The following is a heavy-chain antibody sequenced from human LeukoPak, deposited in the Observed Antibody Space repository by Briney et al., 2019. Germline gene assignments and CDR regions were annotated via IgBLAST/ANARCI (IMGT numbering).Heavy chain of an antibody. D-gene: IGHD3-9*01. CDR2: INHSGST. CDR1: GVSFSGYY. Sequence: SETLSLTCAVYGVSFSGYYWSWIRQPPGKGLEWLGEINHSGSTNYNPSLKSRVTISVDTSKNQFSLKLSSVTAADTAVYYCARGGPVLRYFDWLTRPLFDYWGQGTLVTVSS. CDR3: ARGGPVLRYFDWLTRPLFDY. J-gene: IGHJ4*02. V-gene: IGHV4-34*01.